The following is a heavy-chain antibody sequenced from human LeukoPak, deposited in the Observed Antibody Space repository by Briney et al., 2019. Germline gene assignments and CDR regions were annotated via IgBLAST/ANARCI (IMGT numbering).Heavy chain of an antibody. V-gene: IGHV1-69*05. Sequence: SVKVSCKASGGTFSSYAISWVRQAPGQGLEWMGGIIPIFGTANYAQKFQGRVTITTDESTSTAYMELSSLRSEDTAVYYCAGGSGSYLPWYMDVWGKGTTVTVSS. D-gene: IGHD3-10*01. CDR2: IIPIFGTA. CDR3: AGGSGSYLPWYMDV. J-gene: IGHJ6*03. CDR1: GGTFSSYA.